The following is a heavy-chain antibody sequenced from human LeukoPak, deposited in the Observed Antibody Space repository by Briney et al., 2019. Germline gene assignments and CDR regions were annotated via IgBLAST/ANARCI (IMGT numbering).Heavy chain of an antibody. D-gene: IGHD3-9*01. Sequence: GGSLRLSCAASGFIFDDYAMHWVRQARRKGREEVSGISWNSGSIGYADSVKGRFTISRDNAKNSLYLQMNSLRAEDTALYYCAKDDYDILTGSGGFDYWGQGTLVTVSS. CDR2: ISWNSGSI. V-gene: IGHV3-9*01. J-gene: IGHJ4*02. CDR3: AKDDYDILTGSGGFDY. CDR1: GFIFDDYA.